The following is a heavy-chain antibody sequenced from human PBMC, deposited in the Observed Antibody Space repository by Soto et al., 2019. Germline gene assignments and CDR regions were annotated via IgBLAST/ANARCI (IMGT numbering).Heavy chain of an antibody. CDR3: ARGGTAIDY. D-gene: IGHD2-21*02. Sequence: QVQLVQSGAEVKKPGASVKVSCKASGYTFTNFGISWVRQAPGQGLEWMGWISAYNGNTNDAQNFQGRVTMTTDTSTSAAYMERRSLSSNDTAVDDCARGGTAIDYWGQGTLVTVSS. CDR1: GYTFTNFG. V-gene: IGHV1-18*01. CDR2: ISAYNGNT. J-gene: IGHJ4*02.